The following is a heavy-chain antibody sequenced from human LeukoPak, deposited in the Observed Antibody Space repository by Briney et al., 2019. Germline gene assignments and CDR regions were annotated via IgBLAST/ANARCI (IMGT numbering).Heavy chain of an antibody. CDR2: IYYSGST. CDR1: GGSISSYY. J-gene: IGHJ4*02. V-gene: IGHV4-59*12. D-gene: IGHD6-13*01. Sequence: SETLSLTCTVSGGSISSYYWSWIRQPPGKGLEWIGYIYYSGSTNYNPSLKSRVTMSVDTSKNQFSLKLSSVTAADTAVYYCARGAASHFDYWGQGTLVTVSS. CDR3: ARGAASHFDY.